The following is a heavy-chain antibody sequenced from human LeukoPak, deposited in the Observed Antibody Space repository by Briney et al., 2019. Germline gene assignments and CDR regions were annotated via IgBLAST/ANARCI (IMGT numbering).Heavy chain of an antibody. J-gene: IGHJ3*02. V-gene: IGHV4-34*01. CDR2: INHSGST. D-gene: IGHD6-6*01. Sequence: SETLSLTCAVYGGSFSGYYWSWIRQPPGKGLEWIGEINHSGSTNYNPSHKSRVTISVDTSKNQFSLKLSSVTAADTAVYYCARGRNSGSSLDIWGQGTMLTVSS. CDR1: GGSFSGYY. CDR3: ARGRNSGSSLDI.